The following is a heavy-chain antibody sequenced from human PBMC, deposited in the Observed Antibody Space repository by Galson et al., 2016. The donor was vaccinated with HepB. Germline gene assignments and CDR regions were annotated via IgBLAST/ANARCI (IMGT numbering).Heavy chain of an antibody. CDR1: GFPLRSYA. CDR3: ARARYSSSWFGDFDY. D-gene: IGHD6-19*01. V-gene: IGHV3-23*01. CDR2: ISASGGNT. J-gene: IGHJ4*02. Sequence: SLRLSCAASGFPLRSYAMSWVRQAPGKGLEWVSAISASGGNTYYADSVMGRFTISRDNSKNTLYLQMNSLRAEDTAVYYCARARYSSSWFGDFDYWGQGTLVIVSS.